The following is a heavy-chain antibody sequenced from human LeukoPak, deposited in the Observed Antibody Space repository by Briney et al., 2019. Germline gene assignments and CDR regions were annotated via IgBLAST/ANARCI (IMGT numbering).Heavy chain of an antibody. D-gene: IGHD6-13*01. CDR1: GFTFSSYG. V-gene: IGHV3-33*06. CDR2: IWYDGSNK. Sequence: GGSLRLSCAASGFTFSSYGMHWVRQAPGKGLEWVAVIWYDGSNKYYADSVKGRFTISRDNSKNTLYLQMNSLRAEDTAVYYCAKGRYSSSWYFDYWGQGTLVTVSS. J-gene: IGHJ4*02. CDR3: AKGRYSSSWYFDY.